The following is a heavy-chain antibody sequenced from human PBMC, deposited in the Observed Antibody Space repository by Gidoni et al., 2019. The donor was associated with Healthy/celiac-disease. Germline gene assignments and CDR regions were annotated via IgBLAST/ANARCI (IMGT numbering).Heavy chain of an antibody. CDR2: IYYSGST. Sequence: QLQLQESGPGLVKPSETLSLTCTVSGGSISSSSYYWGWIRQPPGKGLAWIGSIYYSGSTYYNPSLKSRVTISVDTSKNQFSLKLSSVTAADTAVYYCARHFRWVWSEPYYYGMDVWGQGTTVTVSS. D-gene: IGHD3-10*01. V-gene: IGHV4-39*01. CDR3: ARHFRWVWSEPYYYGMDV. J-gene: IGHJ6*02. CDR1: GGSISSSSYY.